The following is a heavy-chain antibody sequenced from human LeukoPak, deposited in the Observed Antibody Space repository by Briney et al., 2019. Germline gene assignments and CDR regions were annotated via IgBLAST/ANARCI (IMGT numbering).Heavy chain of an antibody. CDR2: INPSGGST. CDR3: ARYHPHLNTAMVTWGVFDY. CDR1: GYTFTSYY. V-gene: IGHV1-46*01. D-gene: IGHD5-18*01. Sequence: ASVKVSCKASGYTFTSYYMHWVRQAPGQGLEWMGIINPSGGSTSYAQKFQGRVTITRDTSTSTVYMELSSLRSEDTAVYYCARYHPHLNTAMVTWGVFDYWGQGTLVTVSS. J-gene: IGHJ4*02.